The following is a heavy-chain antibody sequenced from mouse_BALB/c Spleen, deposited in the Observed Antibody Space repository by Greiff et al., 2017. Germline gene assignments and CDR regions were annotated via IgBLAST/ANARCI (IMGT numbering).Heavy chain of an antibody. D-gene: IGHD1-1*01. CDR1: GFTFSDYY. Sequence: EVHLVESGGGLVKPGGSLKLSCAASGFTFSDYYMYWVRQTPEKRLEWVATISDGGSYTYYPDSVKGRFTISRDNAKNNLYLQMSSLKSEDTAMYYCARDRGITTVVEGAMDYWGQGTSVTVSS. CDR2: ISDGGSYT. J-gene: IGHJ4*01. CDR3: ARDRGITTVVEGAMDY. V-gene: IGHV5-4*02.